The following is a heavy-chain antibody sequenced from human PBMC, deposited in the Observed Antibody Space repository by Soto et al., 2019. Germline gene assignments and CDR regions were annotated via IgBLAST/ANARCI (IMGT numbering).Heavy chain of an antibody. J-gene: IGHJ5*02. CDR3: AKDRSYSSSWYVSWWFDP. D-gene: IGHD6-13*01. CDR1: GFTFSSYA. CDR2: ISGSGGST. V-gene: IGHV3-23*01. Sequence: HPGGSLRLSCAASGFTFSSYAMSWVRQAPGKGLEWVSAISGSGGSTYYADSVKGRFTISRDNSKNTLYLQMNSLRAEDTAVYYCAKDRSYSSSWYVSWWFDPWGQGTLVTVSS.